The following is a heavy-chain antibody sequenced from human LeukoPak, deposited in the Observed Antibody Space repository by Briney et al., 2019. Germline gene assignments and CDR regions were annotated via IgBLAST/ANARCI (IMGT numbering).Heavy chain of an antibody. J-gene: IGHJ4*02. CDR2: IYHSGST. CDR1: GGSISSSNW. V-gene: IGHV4-4*02. Sequence: SETLSLTCAVSGGSISSSNWWSWVRQPPGKGLEWIGEIYHSGSTNYNPSLKSRVTISVDTSKNQFSLKLSSVTAADTAVYYCASRYETYYDSSGYGYWGQGTLVTVSS. CDR3: ASRYETYYDSSGYGY. D-gene: IGHD3-22*01.